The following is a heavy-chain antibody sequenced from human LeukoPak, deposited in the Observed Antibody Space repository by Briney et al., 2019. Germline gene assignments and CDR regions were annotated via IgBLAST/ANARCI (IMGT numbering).Heavy chain of an antibody. Sequence: PGGSLRLSCAASGFTFSSYSMNWVRQAPGKGLEWVSYISSSSSTIYYADSVKGRFTISRDNAKNSLYLQMNSLRAEDTAVYYCARETPLHPFDYWGQGTLVTASS. J-gene: IGHJ4*02. CDR2: ISSSSSTI. CDR1: GFTFSSYS. CDR3: ARETPLHPFDY. V-gene: IGHV3-48*01. D-gene: IGHD2-15*01.